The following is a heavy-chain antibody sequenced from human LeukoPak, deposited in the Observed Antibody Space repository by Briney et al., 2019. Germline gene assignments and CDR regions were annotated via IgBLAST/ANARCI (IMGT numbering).Heavy chain of an antibody. V-gene: IGHV1-46*01. Sequence: ASVNVSCKASGYTFTSYYMHWVRQAPGQGLEWMGIINPSGGSTSYAQKFQGRVTMTRDTSTSTVYMELSSLRSEDTAVYYCARDFLASDTAMVISDYWGQGTLVTVSS. J-gene: IGHJ4*02. D-gene: IGHD5-18*01. CDR3: ARDFLASDTAMVISDY. CDR2: INPSGGST. CDR1: GYTFTSYY.